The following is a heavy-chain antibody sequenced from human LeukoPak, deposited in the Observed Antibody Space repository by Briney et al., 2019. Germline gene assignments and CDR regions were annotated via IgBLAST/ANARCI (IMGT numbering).Heavy chain of an antibody. D-gene: IGHD3-10*01. V-gene: IGHV3-23*01. J-gene: IGHJ4*02. CDR2: ISGGGTST. Sequence: PGGSLRLSCAASGFAFSTYAMSWVRQAPGKGLQWVSAISGGGTSTYYAVSVRGRFTISRDNSKNTLYLQMNSLRAEDTAVYYCAKQIYYTSRNQRETSDYWGQGTLVTVSS. CDR3: AKQIYYTSRNQRETSDY. CDR1: GFAFSTYA.